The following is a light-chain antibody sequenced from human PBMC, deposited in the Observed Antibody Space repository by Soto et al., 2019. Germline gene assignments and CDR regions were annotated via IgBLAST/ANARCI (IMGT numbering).Light chain of an antibody. CDR1: QNIAEF. CDR2: GTS. Sequence: DVQMTQSPSSLSASIGDRVTLTCRASQNIAEFLNWYQVKSDKGPKLLIYGTSTLQSGVPSRFSGGGSGTESTLTISDLHPKDFAVYDCQQFYRPVLSLGGGTRVELK. J-gene: IGKJ4*01. V-gene: IGKV1-39*01. CDR3: QQFYRPVLS.